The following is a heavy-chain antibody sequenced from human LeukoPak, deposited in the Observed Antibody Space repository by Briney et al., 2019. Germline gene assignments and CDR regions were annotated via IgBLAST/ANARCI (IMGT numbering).Heavy chain of an antibody. CDR3: TTDLYGLFYYDVHNGH. V-gene: IGHV3-15*01. J-gene: IGHJ4*02. CDR2: IKSKRDGQTE. CDR1: GFTFSSAW. D-gene: IGHD3-3*01. Sequence: GGSLRLSCAASGFTFSSAWMTWVRQAPGKGLEWVGRIKSKRDGQTEDYAAPVNGRFSISRDDSKNTLYLQMNSLIAEDTAVYYCTTDLYGLFYYDVHNGHWGQGTLVTVSS.